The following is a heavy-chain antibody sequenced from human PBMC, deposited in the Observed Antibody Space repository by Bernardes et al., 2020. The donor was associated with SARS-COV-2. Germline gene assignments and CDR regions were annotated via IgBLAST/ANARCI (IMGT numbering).Heavy chain of an antibody. CDR3: ARQRGSITMIVVVQNWFDP. Sequence: SENLSLTCTVSGGSISSSSYYWGWIRQPPGKGLEWIGSIYYSGSTYYNPSLKSRVTISVDTSKNQFSLKLSSVTAADTAVYYCARQRGSITMIVVVQNWFDPWGQGTLVTVSS. D-gene: IGHD3-22*01. J-gene: IGHJ5*02. CDR1: GGSISSSSYY. V-gene: IGHV4-39*01. CDR2: IYYSGST.